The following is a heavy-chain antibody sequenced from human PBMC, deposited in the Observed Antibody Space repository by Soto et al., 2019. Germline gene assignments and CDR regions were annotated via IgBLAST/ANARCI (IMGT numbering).Heavy chain of an antibody. D-gene: IGHD4-4*01. CDR2: IYYSGST. Sequence: SETLSLTCTVSGGSISSGDYYWSWIRQPPGKGLEWIGYIYYSGSTYYNPSLKSRVTISVETSKNQFTLKLSSGTAADTAVYYCARVVKIRGGMTTVIYYYYYYGMDVWGQGTTVTVSS. J-gene: IGHJ6*02. V-gene: IGHV4-30-4*01. CDR3: ARVVKIRGGMTTVIYYYYYYGMDV. CDR1: GGSISSGDYY.